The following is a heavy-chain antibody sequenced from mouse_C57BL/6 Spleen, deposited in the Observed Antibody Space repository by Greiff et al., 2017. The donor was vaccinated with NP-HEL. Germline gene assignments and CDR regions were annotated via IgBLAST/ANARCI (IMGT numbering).Heavy chain of an antibody. Sequence: EVKLVESGGGLVKPGGSLKLSCAASGFTFSDYGMHWVRQAPEKGLEWVAYISSGSSTIYYADTVKGRFTISRDNAKNTLFLQMTSLRSEDTAMYYCARGTTTVRDWYFDVWGTGTTVTVSS. CDR1: GFTFSDYG. J-gene: IGHJ1*03. D-gene: IGHD1-1*01. CDR3: ARGTTTVRDWYFDV. CDR2: ISSGSSTI. V-gene: IGHV5-17*01.